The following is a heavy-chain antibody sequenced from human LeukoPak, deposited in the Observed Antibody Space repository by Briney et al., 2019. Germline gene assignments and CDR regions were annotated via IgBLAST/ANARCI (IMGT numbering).Heavy chain of an antibody. D-gene: IGHD2-15*01. J-gene: IGHJ4*02. CDR3: AKQLGYCSDGSCYFPY. Sequence: GGSLRLSCAASGVTVSRNYMSWVRQAPGKGLEWVSAISNNGGYTYYADSVQGRFTISRDNSKSTLCLQMNSLRAEDTAVYYCAKQLGYCSDGSCYFPYWGQGTLVTVSS. CDR2: ISNNGGYT. V-gene: IGHV3-23*01. CDR1: GVTVSRNY.